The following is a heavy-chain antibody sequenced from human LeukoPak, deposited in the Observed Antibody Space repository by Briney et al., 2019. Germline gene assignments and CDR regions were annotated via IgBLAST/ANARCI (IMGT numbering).Heavy chain of an antibody. J-gene: IGHJ4*02. CDR3: TTDPRY. CDR2: IKDKGEGGTI. V-gene: IGHV3-15*01. CDR1: GFTFSSYA. Sequence: GGSLRLSCAASGFTFSSYAMSWVRQAPGKGPEWVARIKDKGEGGTIDYAASVRGRFTISRDDSRDAVYLQMNSLIVDDSAVYYCTTDPRYWGQGTLVTVSS.